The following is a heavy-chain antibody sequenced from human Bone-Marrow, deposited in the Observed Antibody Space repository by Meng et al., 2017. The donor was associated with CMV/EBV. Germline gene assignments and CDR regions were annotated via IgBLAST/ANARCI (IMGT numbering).Heavy chain of an antibody. D-gene: IGHD4-23*01. Sequence: SETLSLTCTVSGYSISSGSYYWSWIRQPPGKGLEWIGYIYYSGSTNYNPSLKSRVTISVDTSKNQFSLKLSSVTAADTAVYYCARDNHYGGIPHYYYYGMDVWGQGTTVTVSS. CDR3: ARDNHYGGIPHYYYYGMDV. V-gene: IGHV4-61*01. J-gene: IGHJ6*02. CDR1: GYSISSGSYY. CDR2: IYYSGST.